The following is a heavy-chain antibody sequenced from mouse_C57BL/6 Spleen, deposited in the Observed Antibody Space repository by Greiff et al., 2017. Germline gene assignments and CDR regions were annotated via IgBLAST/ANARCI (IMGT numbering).Heavy chain of an antibody. J-gene: IGHJ3*01. D-gene: IGHD2-4*01. CDR1: GYSITSGYY. Sequence: EVKLMESGPGLVQPSQSLSLTCSVTGYSITSGYYWNWIRQFPGNKLEWMGYISYDGSNNYNPSLKNRISITRDTSKNQFFLKLNSVTTEDTATYYCARDDYDDVFLAYWGQGTLVTVSA. CDR3: ARDDYDDVFLAY. V-gene: IGHV3-6*01. CDR2: ISYDGSN.